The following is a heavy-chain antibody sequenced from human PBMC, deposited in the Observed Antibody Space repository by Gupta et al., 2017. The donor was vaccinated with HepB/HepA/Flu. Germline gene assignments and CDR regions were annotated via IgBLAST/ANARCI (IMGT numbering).Heavy chain of an antibody. CDR2: IYYSGST. D-gene: IGHD5-18*01. V-gene: IGHV4-39*01. CDR1: GGSISSSSYY. J-gene: IGHJ4*02. Sequence: QLQLQESGPGLVKPSETLSLTCTVSGGSISSSSYYWGWIRQPPGKGLEWIGSIYYSGSTYYNPSLKSRVTISVDTSKNQFSLKLSSVTAADXAVYYCATAKPGYSYGYYFDYWGQGTLVTVSS. CDR3: ATAKPGYSYGYYFDY.